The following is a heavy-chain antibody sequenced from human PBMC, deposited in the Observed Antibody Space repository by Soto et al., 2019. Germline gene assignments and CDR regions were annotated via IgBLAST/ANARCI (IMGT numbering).Heavy chain of an antibody. Sequence: PSETLSLTCNVSGGSVSSYYWSWIRQPPEKGLEWIGNIYYSGSTNYNPSLNSRVTISVDTSKNQFSLKLSSVTAADTAVFYFARLGRVVPAARLDYYMDVWGKGTTVTVSS. CDR3: ARLGRVVPAARLDYYMDV. CDR2: IYYSGST. V-gene: IGHV4-59*02. CDR1: GGSVSSYY. D-gene: IGHD2-2*01. J-gene: IGHJ6*03.